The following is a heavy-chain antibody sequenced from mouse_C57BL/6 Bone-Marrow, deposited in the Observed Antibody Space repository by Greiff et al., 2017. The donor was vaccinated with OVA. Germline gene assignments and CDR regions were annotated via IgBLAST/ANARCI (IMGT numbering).Heavy chain of an antibody. V-gene: IGHV1-50*01. J-gene: IGHJ4*01. CDR3: ARSGITTVVADAMDY. Sequence: QVQLQQPGAELVKPGASVKLSCKASGYTFTSYWMQWVKQRPGQGLEWIGEIDPSDSYTNYNQKFKGKATLTVDTSSSTAYMQLSSLTSEDSAVYYGARSGITTVVADAMDYWGQGTSVTVSS. CDR1: GYTFTSYW. CDR2: IDPSDSYT. D-gene: IGHD1-1*01.